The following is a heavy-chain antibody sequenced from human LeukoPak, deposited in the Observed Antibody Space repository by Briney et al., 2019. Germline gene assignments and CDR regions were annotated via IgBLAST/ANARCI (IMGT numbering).Heavy chain of an antibody. J-gene: IGHJ4*02. CDR1: GYTFTGYY. V-gene: IGHV1-2*02. Sequence: ASVKVSCKASGYTFTGYYMHWVRQAPGQGLEWMGWINPNSGGTNYAQKFQGRVTMTRDTSINTAYMELSRLRSDDSAVYYCARGVFIFGVVIIDYWGQGTLVTVSS. CDR2: INPNSGGT. D-gene: IGHD3-3*01. CDR3: ARGVFIFGVVIIDY.